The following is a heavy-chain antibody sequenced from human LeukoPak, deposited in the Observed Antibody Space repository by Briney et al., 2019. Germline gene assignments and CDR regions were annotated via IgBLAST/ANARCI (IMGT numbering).Heavy chain of an antibody. CDR2: ISDSAYST. Sequence: GGSLRLSCAASGFTFSSYAMSWVRQAPGKGLEWVSAISDSAYSTFYADSVKGRFTISRDDSQNTLYLQMSSLRPEDTAVYYCARDRARIRYYYDSSGPGAFDIWGQGTMVTVSS. J-gene: IGHJ3*02. V-gene: IGHV3-23*01. CDR3: ARDRARIRYYYDSSGPGAFDI. CDR1: GFTFSSYA. D-gene: IGHD3-22*01.